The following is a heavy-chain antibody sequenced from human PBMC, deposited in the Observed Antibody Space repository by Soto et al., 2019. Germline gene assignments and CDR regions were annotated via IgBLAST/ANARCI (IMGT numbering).Heavy chain of an antibody. CDR1: GFTFSNAW. CDR3: TTFFDYYDSSGYYYVDY. J-gene: IGHJ4*02. V-gene: IGHV3-15*01. Sequence: GGSLRLSCAASGFTFSNAWMSWVRQAPGKGLEWVGRIKSKTDGGTTDYAAPVKGRFTISRDDSKNTLYLQMNSLKTEDTAVYYCTTFFDYYDSSGYYYVDYWGQGTLVTVSS. CDR2: IKSKTDGGTT. D-gene: IGHD3-22*01.